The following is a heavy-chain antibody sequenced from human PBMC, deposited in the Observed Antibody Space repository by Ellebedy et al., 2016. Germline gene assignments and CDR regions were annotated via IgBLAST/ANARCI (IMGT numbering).Heavy chain of an antibody. CDR3: AKAESTVTTNRWFDY. CDR2: ISWNSGSI. V-gene: IGHV3-9*01. D-gene: IGHD4-17*01. CDR1: GFTFDDYA. Sequence: GGSLRLXXAASGFTFDDYAMHWVRQAPGKGLEWVSGISWNSGSIGYADSVKGRFTISRDNAKNSLYLQMNSLRAEDTALYYCAKAESTVTTNRWFDYWGQGTLVTVSS. J-gene: IGHJ4*02.